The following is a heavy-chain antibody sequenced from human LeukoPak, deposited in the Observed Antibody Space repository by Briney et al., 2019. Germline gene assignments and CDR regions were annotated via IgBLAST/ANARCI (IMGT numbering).Heavy chain of an antibody. Sequence: SVKVSCKASGGTFSSYAISWVRQAPGQGLEWMGGIIPIFGTANYAQKFQGRVTITADESTSTAYMELSSLRSEDTAVYYCARDGGYCSSTSCQPYNWFDPWGQGTLVTVFS. J-gene: IGHJ5*02. CDR1: GGTFSSYA. CDR2: IIPIFGTA. D-gene: IGHD2-2*01. V-gene: IGHV1-69*13. CDR3: ARDGGYCSSTSCQPYNWFDP.